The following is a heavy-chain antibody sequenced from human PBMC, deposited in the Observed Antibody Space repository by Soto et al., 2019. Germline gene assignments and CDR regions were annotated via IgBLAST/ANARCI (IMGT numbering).Heavy chain of an antibody. Sequence: SVKVSCKASGRTFSSYAISWVRQAPGQGLEWMGGIIPIFGTANYAQKLQGRVTITADESTSTAYMELSSLRSEDTAVYYCARGEGTITMTVVVVGAFDIWGLATMVPV. V-gene: IGHV1-69*13. CDR1: GRTFSSYA. D-gene: IGHD3-22*01. J-gene: IGHJ3*02. CDR3: ARGEGTITMTVVVVGAFDI. CDR2: IIPIFGTA.